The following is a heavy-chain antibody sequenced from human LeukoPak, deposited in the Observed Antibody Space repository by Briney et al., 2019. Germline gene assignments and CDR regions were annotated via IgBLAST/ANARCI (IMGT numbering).Heavy chain of an antibody. V-gene: IGHV4-31*03. CDR3: ARVRYSGYDFDY. Sequence: KPSQTLSLTCTVSGGSISSGGYYWSWIRQHPGKGLEWIGYIYYSGSTYYNPSLKSRVTISVDTSKNQFSLKLSSVTAADTAGYYCARVRYSGYDFDYWGQGTLVTVSS. CDR2: IYYSGST. J-gene: IGHJ4*02. CDR1: GGSISSGGYY. D-gene: IGHD5-12*01.